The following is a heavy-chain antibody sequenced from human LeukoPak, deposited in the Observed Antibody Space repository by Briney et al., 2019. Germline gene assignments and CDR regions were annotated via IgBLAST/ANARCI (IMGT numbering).Heavy chain of an antibody. Sequence: PSETLSLTCTVSGASISSYYWSWIRQPPGKGLEWIGEINHSGSTNYNPSLKSRVTISVDTSKNQFSLKLSSVTAADTAVYYCARRPWIQLWLQGFDYWGQGTLVTVSS. CDR2: INHSGST. CDR1: GASISSYY. CDR3: ARRPWIQLWLQGFDY. J-gene: IGHJ4*02. V-gene: IGHV4-34*01. D-gene: IGHD5-18*01.